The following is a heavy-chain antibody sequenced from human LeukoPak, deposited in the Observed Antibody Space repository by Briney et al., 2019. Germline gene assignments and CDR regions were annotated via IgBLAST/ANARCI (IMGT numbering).Heavy chain of an antibody. CDR3: AKDHDYFDNSGYYFPLPIFDS. Sequence: PGGSLRLSCAASGFTFSNYAMTWVRQAPGKGLEWISAISGSDGTTYYTDSVKGRFTISRDNSKNTLYLQVNSLRAEDTAVYYCAKDHDYFDNSGYYFPLPIFDSWGQGTLVTVSS. V-gene: IGHV3-23*01. CDR1: GFTFSNYA. J-gene: IGHJ4*02. D-gene: IGHD3-22*01. CDR2: ISGSDGTT.